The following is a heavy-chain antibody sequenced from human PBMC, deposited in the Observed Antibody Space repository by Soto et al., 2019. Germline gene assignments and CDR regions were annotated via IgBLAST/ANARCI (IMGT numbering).Heavy chain of an antibody. Sequence: SETLSLTCTVSGGSISSYYWSWIRQPPGKGLEWIGYIYYSGSTNYNPSLKSRVTISVDTSKNQFSLKLSSVTAADTAVYYCARRFCSSTSCYWIFDYWGQGTLVTVSS. CDR1: GGSISSYY. D-gene: IGHD2-2*01. J-gene: IGHJ4*02. CDR2: IYYSGST. CDR3: ARRFCSSTSCYWIFDY. V-gene: IGHV4-59*08.